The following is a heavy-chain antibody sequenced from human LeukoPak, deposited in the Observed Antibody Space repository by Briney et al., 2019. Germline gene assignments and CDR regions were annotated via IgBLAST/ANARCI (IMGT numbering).Heavy chain of an antibody. CDR3: ARHEGAYCGGDCRDPGYFQH. V-gene: IGHV3-48*04. CDR1: GFTFSSYW. J-gene: IGHJ1*01. D-gene: IGHD2-21*02. Sequence: GGSLRLSCAASGFTFSSYWMSRVRQAPGKGLEWVSYIGSSGSIIHYADSVKGRFTISRDNAKNSLYLQMNTLRAEDTAVYYCARHEGAYCGGDCRDPGYFQHWGQGTLVTVSS. CDR2: IGSSGSII.